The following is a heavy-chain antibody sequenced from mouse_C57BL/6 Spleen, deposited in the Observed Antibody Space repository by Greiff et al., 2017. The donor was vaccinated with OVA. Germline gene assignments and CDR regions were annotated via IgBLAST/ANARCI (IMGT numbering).Heavy chain of an antibody. J-gene: IGHJ3*01. CDR3: ARSGYYYGSIYRFAY. V-gene: IGHV1-18*01. D-gene: IGHD1-1*01. CDR2: INPNNGGT. CDR1: GYTFTDYY. Sequence: EVQLQQSGPELVQPGASVKLPCKASGYTFTDYYMDWVKQSHGKSLEWIGDINPNNGGTIYNQKFKGKATLTVAKSSSTASMALRSRTSKDTAVYDCARSGYYYGSIYRFAYWGQGTLVTVSA.